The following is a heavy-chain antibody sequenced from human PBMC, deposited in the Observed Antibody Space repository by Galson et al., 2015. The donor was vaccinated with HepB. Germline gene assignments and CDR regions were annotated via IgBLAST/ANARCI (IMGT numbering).Heavy chain of an antibody. CDR1: GFIFSDYY. CDR3: ARVADADYGDHTHFDY. Sequence: SLRLSCAASGFIFSDYYMSWIHQAPGKGLEWISYISGSTIYTNYAGSVKGRFTISRDNAKNSLYLHLRSVTAEDTAVYYCARVADADYGDHTHFDYWGQGTLVTVSS. CDR2: ISGSTIYT. D-gene: IGHD4-17*01. V-gene: IGHV3-11*06. J-gene: IGHJ4*02.